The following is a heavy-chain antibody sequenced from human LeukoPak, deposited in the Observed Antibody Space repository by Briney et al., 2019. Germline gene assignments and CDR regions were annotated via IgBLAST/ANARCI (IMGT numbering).Heavy chain of an antibody. CDR3: ASTSIAARSIAFDI. CDR1: GGSFSGYY. J-gene: IGHJ3*02. Sequence: SETLSLTCAVYGGSFSGYYWSWIRQPPGKGLEWIGEINHSGSTNYNPSLKGRVTISVDTSKNQFSLKLSSVTAADTAVYYCASTSIAARSIAFDIWGQGTMVTVSS. D-gene: IGHD6-6*01. V-gene: IGHV4-34*01. CDR2: INHSGST.